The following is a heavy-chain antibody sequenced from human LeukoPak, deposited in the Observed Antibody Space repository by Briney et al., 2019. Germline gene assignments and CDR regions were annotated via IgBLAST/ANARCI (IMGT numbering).Heavy chain of an antibody. Sequence: PSETLSLTCTVSGYSISGGYYWGWIRQPPGKGLEWIESIYHSGSTYYNPSLKSRVTISVDTSKNQFSLKLSSVTAADTAVYYWARVRYSYGTQEYYYYYMDVWGKGTTVTVSS. CDR2: IYHSGST. CDR3: ARVRYSYGTQEYYYYYMDV. J-gene: IGHJ6*03. CDR1: GYSISGGYY. V-gene: IGHV4-38-2*02. D-gene: IGHD5-18*01.